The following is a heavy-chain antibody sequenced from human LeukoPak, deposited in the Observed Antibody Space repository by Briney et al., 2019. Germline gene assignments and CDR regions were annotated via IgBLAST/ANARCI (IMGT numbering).Heavy chain of an antibody. D-gene: IGHD3-9*01. CDR2: IYTSGST. V-gene: IGHV4-4*07. Sequence: SETLSLTCTVSGGSISSYYWSWIRQPAGKGLEWIGRIYTSGSTNYNPSLKSRVTMSVDTSKNQFSLKLSSVTAADTAVYYCARATPHYDILTGYYTPFDYWGQGTLVTVSS. J-gene: IGHJ4*02. CDR1: GGSISSYY. CDR3: ARATPHYDILTGYYTPFDY.